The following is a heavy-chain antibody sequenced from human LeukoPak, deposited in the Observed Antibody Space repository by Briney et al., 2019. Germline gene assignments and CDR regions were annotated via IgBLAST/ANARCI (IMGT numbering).Heavy chain of an antibody. D-gene: IGHD3-10*01. CDR3: AKGSSPSDYYYASGPLMDA. V-gene: IGHV3-48*03. CDR1: GFTFSSYE. Sequence: PGGALRLSCAASGFTFSSYEMNWVRQAPGKGLEWVSYISSSGSTIYYADSVKGRFTISRDNPKNSLYLQINSPRAEDTAVYYCAKGSSPSDYYYASGPLMDAWGQGTTVTVSS. J-gene: IGHJ6*02. CDR2: ISSSGSTI.